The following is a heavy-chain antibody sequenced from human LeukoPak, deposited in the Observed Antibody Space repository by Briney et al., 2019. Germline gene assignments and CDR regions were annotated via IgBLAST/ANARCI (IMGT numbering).Heavy chain of an antibody. CDR3: AKGHSSGWYSHFDS. D-gene: IGHD6-13*01. CDR2: ISWNSGST. CDR1: GFSFDNYA. Sequence: GRSLRLSCAASGFSFDNYAMHWVRQAPGKGLEWVSGISWNSGSTGYADSVRGRFTISRDNAKNSLYLQMNSLRAEDMALYYCAKGHSSGWYSHFDSWGQGTLATVSS. J-gene: IGHJ4*02. V-gene: IGHV3-9*03.